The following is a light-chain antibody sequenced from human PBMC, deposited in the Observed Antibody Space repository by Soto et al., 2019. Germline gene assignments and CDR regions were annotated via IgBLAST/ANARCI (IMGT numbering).Light chain of an antibody. Sequence: DIQMTQSPSSLSASVGDRVTITCRASQSISRFLNWYQQKPGTAPKLLIYAASTLESGVPSRFSGSGSGTEFTLTISSLQPEDFATYYCQQYDSYPLTFGGGTKVDIK. CDR1: QSISRF. CDR2: AAS. V-gene: IGKV1-39*01. J-gene: IGKJ4*01. CDR3: QQYDSYPLT.